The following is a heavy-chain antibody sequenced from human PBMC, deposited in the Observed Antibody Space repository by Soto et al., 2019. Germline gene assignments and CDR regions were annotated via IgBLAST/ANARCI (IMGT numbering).Heavy chain of an antibody. V-gene: IGHV3-33*01. J-gene: IGHJ6*02. CDR2: IWYDGNTK. CDR1: GFTFNSYG. D-gene: IGHD6-19*01. Sequence: XGSRRLSCAAAGFTFNSYGFNWVRQAPGKGLEWVAVIWYDGNTKYYADSVKGRFTISRDNLKNTLYLQMNSLTAEDTAVYYCARPLVAPVAGPYYYGMDVWGQGTTVTVSS. CDR3: ARPLVAPVAGPYYYGMDV.